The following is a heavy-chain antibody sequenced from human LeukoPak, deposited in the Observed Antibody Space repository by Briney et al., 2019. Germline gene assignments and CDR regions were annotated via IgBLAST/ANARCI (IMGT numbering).Heavy chain of an antibody. V-gene: IGHV3-9*01. CDR1: GFTFDDYA. Sequence: PGRSLRLSCAASGFTFDDYAMHWVRQAPGKGLEWVSGISWNSGSIGYADSVEGRFTISRDNAKNSLYLQMNSLRAEDTALYYCAKEGGYDYVWGSYRPRYFDYWGQGTLVTVSS. CDR2: ISWNSGSI. J-gene: IGHJ4*02. CDR3: AKEGGYDYVWGSYRPRYFDY. D-gene: IGHD3-16*02.